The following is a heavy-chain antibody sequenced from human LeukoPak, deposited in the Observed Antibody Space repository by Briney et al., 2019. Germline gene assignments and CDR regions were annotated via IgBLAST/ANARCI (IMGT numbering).Heavy chain of an antibody. V-gene: IGHV1-69*05. CDR3: ASRRMRDGYSLN. D-gene: IGHD5-24*01. CDR1: GGTFSSYA. J-gene: IGHJ4*02. CDR2: IIPIFGTA. Sequence: SVKVSCKASGGTFSSYAISWVRQAPGQGLEWMGGIIPIFGTANYAQKFQGRVTITTDESTSTAYMELSSLRSEDTSVYYCASRRMRDGYSLNWGQGTLVTVSS.